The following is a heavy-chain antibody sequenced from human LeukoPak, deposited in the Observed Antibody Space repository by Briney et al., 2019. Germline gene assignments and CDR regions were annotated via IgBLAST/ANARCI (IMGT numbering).Heavy chain of an antibody. CDR1: GGSISSSSYY. V-gene: IGHV4-39*01. Sequence: SETLSLTCTVSGGSISSSSYYWGWIRQPPGKGLEWIGSIYYSGSTYYNPSLKSRVTISVDTSKNQFSLKLSSVTAADTAVYYCARLIVVVPAAASGDWFDPWGQGTLVTXSS. D-gene: IGHD2-2*01. CDR3: ARLIVVVPAAASGDWFDP. J-gene: IGHJ5*02. CDR2: IYYSGST.